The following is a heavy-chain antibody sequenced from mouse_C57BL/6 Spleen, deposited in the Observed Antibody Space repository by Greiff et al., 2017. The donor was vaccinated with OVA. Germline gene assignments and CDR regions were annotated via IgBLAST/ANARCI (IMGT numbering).Heavy chain of an antibody. V-gene: IGHV1-72*01. Sequence: QVQLQQPGAELVMPGASVKLSCKASGYTFTSYWMHWVKQRPGQGLEWIGEIDPNSGGTKYNEKFKSKATLTVDKPSSTAYMQLSSLTSEDSAVYYCARKGNGAFDYWGQGTTLTVSS. CDR3: ARKGNGAFDY. CDR2: IDPNSGGT. J-gene: IGHJ2*01. CDR1: GYTFTSYW.